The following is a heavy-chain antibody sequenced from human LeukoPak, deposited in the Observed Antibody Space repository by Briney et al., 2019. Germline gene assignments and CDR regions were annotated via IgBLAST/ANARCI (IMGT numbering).Heavy chain of an antibody. J-gene: IGHJ3*02. D-gene: IGHD5-12*01. V-gene: IGHV3-23*01. CDR3: APRLQDSTRAFDI. Sequence: GGSLRLSCAASGFTFSSYAMSWVRQAPGKGLEWVSAISGSGGSTYYTDSVKGRFTISRDNSKNTLYLQMNSQTADDTAVCYCAPRLQDSTRAFDIWGQGTMVTVSS. CDR1: GFTFSSYA. CDR2: ISGSGGST.